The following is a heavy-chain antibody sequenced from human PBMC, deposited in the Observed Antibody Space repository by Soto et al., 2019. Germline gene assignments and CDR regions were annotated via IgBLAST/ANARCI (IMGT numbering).Heavy chain of an antibody. J-gene: IGHJ4*02. CDR1: GDTFNSYV. Sequence: QVQLVQSGPEVKKPGSSVKGSCKASGDTFNSYVITWVRQAPGQGLEWLGGIITAFGTTSYAQNFQDRLTITAEEAATTDHMELSILTSDDTAMYYCTRSYGYTFGGSLDNWGQGTLVTVSS. D-gene: IGHD5-18*01. CDR2: IITAFGTT. V-gene: IGHV1-69*01. CDR3: TRSYGYTFGGSLDN.